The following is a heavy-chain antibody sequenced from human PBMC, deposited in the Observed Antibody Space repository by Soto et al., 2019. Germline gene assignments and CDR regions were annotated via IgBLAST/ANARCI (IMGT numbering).Heavy chain of an antibody. CDR2: IYYSGST. V-gene: IGHV4-59*01. CDR1: GGSISSYY. D-gene: IGHD5-18*01. Sequence: TCTVSGGSISSYYWSWIRQPPGKGLEWIGYIYYSGSTNYNPSLKSRVTISVDTSKNQFSLKLSSVTAADTAVYYCARGAGFSYASTWFDIWGQGTLVTVSS. CDR3: ARGAGFSYASTWFDI. J-gene: IGHJ5*02.